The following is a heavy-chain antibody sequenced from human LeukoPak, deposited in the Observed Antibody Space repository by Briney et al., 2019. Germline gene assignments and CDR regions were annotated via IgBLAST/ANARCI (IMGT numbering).Heavy chain of an antibody. J-gene: IGHJ4*02. Sequence: SVKVSCKASGGTFSSYAISWVRQAPGQGLEWMGGIIPIFGTANYAQKFQGRVTITTDESTSTAYMELSSLRSEDTAVYYCARLAHSSGGSCYPVLDYWGQGTLLTVSS. CDR3: ARLAHSSGGSCYPVLDY. CDR1: GGTFSSYA. V-gene: IGHV1-69*05. CDR2: IIPIFGTA. D-gene: IGHD2-15*01.